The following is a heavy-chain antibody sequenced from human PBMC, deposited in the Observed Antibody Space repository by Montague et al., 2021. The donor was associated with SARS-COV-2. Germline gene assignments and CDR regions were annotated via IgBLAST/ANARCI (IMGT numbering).Heavy chain of an antibody. CDR2: ISISGAST. CDR3: AKRIGEGDNFDY. CDR1: GFSISSYG. V-gene: IGHV3-23*01. Sequence: SLRLSCAASGFSISSYGMSWVRQAPGKGLEWVSAISISGASTFYADSVKGRFTISRDRDNSKNTMYMQMDSLRAEDTAIYYCAKRIGEGDNFDYWGQGTLVTVSS. J-gene: IGHJ4*02. D-gene: IGHD3-10*01.